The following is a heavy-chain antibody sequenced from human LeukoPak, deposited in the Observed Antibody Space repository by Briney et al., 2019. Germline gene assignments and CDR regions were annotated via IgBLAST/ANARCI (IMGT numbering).Heavy chain of an antibody. D-gene: IGHD2-2*01. CDR1: GGSISSGGYY. CDR3: ARVKAGGTSCYSCWFDP. CDR2: IYYSGST. Sequence: SETLSLTCTVSGGSISSGGYYWSWIRQDPGKGLEWIGYIYYSGSTYYNPSLKSRVTISVDTSKNQFSLKLSSVTAADMAVYYCARVKAGGTSCYSCWFDPWGQGTLVTVSS. V-gene: IGHV4-31*03. J-gene: IGHJ5*02.